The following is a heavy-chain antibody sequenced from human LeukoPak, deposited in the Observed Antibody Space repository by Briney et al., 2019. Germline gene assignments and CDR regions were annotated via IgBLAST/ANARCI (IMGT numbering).Heavy chain of an antibody. V-gene: IGHV3-53*01. CDR2: IYSGGST. CDR3: ARSGAFNYGMDV. J-gene: IGHJ6*02. D-gene: IGHD1-26*01. CDR1: GFSFSDFS. Sequence: PGGSLRLSCAASGFSFSDFSMNWVRQAPGKGLEWVSVIYSGGSTYYADSVKGRFTISRDNSKNTLYLQMNSLRAEDTAVYYCARSGAFNYGMDVWGQGTTVTVSS.